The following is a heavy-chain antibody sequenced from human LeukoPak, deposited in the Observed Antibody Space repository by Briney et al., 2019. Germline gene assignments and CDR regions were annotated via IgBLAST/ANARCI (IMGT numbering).Heavy chain of an antibody. V-gene: IGHV5-51*01. CDR2: IYPGDSDT. CDR1: GYSFAKYW. Sequence: GESLRISCKGSGYSFAKYWIGWMRQMPGKGLECMGIIYPGDSDTRYSPSFQGQVTISVDKSISTAYVQWSSLKASDSAIYYCARMGSVTHFPRRFDPWGQGTLVTVSS. D-gene: IGHD3-10*01. J-gene: IGHJ5*02. CDR3: ARMGSVTHFPRRFDP.